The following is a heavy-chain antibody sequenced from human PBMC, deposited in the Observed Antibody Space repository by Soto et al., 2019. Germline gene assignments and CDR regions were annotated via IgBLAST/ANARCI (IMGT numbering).Heavy chain of an antibody. Sequence: LRLSCAASGFTFDDYTMHWVRQAPGKGLEWVSLISWDGGSTYYADSVKGRFTISRDNSKNSLYLQMNSLRTEDTALYYCAKDMGGYCSSTSCRDYRPGYYYYGMDVWGQGTTVTVSS. CDR1: GFTFDDYT. CDR2: ISWDGGST. CDR3: AKDMGGYCSSTSCRDYRPGYYYYGMDV. D-gene: IGHD2-2*01. V-gene: IGHV3-43*01. J-gene: IGHJ6*02.